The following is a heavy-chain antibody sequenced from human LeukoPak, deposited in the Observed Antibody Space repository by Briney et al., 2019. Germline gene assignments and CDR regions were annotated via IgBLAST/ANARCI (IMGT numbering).Heavy chain of an antibody. V-gene: IGHV3-21*01. J-gene: IGHJ4*02. CDR3: ARASGDIVETATMGSY. D-gene: IGHD5-18*01. CDR2: ISSSSSSI. CDR1: GFTFNSYA. Sequence: GGSLRLSCAASGFTFNSYAMTWVRQAPGKGLEWVSSISSSSSSIYYADSVKGRFTISRDNAKNSLYLQMNSLRAEDTAVYYCARASGDIVETATMGSYWGQGTLVTVSS.